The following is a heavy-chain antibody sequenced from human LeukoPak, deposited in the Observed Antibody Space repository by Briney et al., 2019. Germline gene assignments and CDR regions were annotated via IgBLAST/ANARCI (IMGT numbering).Heavy chain of an antibody. CDR1: GGSISSGSYY. CDR2: IYTSGST. D-gene: IGHD2-21*01. V-gene: IGHV4-61*02. CDR3: AAKKGVVIAYDY. J-gene: IGHJ4*02. Sequence: SETLSLTCTVSGGSISSGSYYWSWIRQPAGKGLEWIGRIYTSGSTNYNPSLKSRVTISVDTSKNQFSLKLSSVTAADTAVYYCAAKKGVVIAYDYWGQGTLVTVSS.